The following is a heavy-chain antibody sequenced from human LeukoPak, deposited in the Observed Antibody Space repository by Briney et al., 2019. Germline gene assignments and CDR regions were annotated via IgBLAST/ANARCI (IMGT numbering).Heavy chain of an antibody. V-gene: IGHV1-2*02. CDR1: GYSFTDYY. J-gene: IGHJ5*02. Sequence: GASVKVSCKTSGYSFTDYYMHWVRQAPGQGLERMGWINPNSGGTSSAQKFQGRVTMTRDTSITTVYMEVRRLTSDDTAVYYCARADRLHGGPYLIGPWGQGTLVTVSS. CDR3: ARADRLHGGPYLIGP. D-gene: IGHD2-21*01. CDR2: INPNSGGT.